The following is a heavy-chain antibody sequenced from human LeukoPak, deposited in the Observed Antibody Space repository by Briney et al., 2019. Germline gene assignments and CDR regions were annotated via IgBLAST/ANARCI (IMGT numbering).Heavy chain of an antibody. CDR1: GGSISSDY. CDR3: ARRRGAGYYDSSGNYYDY. D-gene: IGHD3-22*01. Sequence: PSETLSLTCIVSGGSISSDYWSWIRQPPGKGLEWIGYIYYSGITNYNPSLKSRVTMSVDTSKNQFSLKLSSVTAADTAVYYCARRRGAGYYDSSGNYYDYWGQGTLVTVSS. V-gene: IGHV4-59*08. CDR2: IYYSGIT. J-gene: IGHJ4*02.